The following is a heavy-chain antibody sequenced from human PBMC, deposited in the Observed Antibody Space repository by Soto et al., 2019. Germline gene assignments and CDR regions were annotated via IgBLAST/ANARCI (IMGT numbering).Heavy chain of an antibody. V-gene: IGHV1-58*02. CDR2: IVVGSGNT. J-gene: IGHJ4*02. D-gene: IGHD5-18*01. CDR3: AADLSGYSYGTLDY. Sequence: ASVKVSFKASGFTFTSSAMQWVRQARGQRLEWIGWIVVGSGNTNYAQKFQERVTITRDMSTSTAYMELSSLRSEDTAVYYCAADLSGYSYGTLDYWGQGTLVTVSS. CDR1: GFTFTSSA.